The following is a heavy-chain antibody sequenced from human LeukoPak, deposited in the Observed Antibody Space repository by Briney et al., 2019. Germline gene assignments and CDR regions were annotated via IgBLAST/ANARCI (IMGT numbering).Heavy chain of an antibody. CDR2: IYTCGST. Sequence: SETLSLTCTVSGGSISSYYWSWIRQPAGKGLEWIGRIYTCGSTNYNPSLKSRVTMSVDTSKNQFSLKLSSVTAADTAVYYCARIPIHSSSWYSHDAFDIWGQGTMVTVSS. J-gene: IGHJ3*02. D-gene: IGHD6-13*01. CDR1: GGSISSYY. CDR3: ARIPIHSSSWYSHDAFDI. V-gene: IGHV4-4*07.